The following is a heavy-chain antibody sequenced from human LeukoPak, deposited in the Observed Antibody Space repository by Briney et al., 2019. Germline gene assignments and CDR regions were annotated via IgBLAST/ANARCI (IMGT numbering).Heavy chain of an antibody. V-gene: IGHV4-59*02. CDR2: THYRGDI. J-gene: IGHJ4*02. CDR3: GRNLGSGSDH. Sequence: SETLSLTCSVSGASVSSDYWNWIRQSPGRGLEGIGYTHYRGDINYNPSLKSRLTMSVDASSNQVSLKLSSVTAADAAVYYCGRNLGSGSDHWGQGTLVTVSS. D-gene: IGHD3-10*01. CDR1: GASVSSDY.